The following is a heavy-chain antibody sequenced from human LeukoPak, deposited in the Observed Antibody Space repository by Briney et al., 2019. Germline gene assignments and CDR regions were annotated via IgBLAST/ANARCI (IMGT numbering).Heavy chain of an antibody. J-gene: IGHJ6*03. CDR2: INQDGGTT. Sequence: GGSLRLSCAASGFTFSSLWMSWVRQAPGRGPEWVANINQDGGTTYYVAYVKGRFTISRDNAKNSLSLQMSSLRAEDTAVYYCARLDCSSTSCYIYYYYMDVWGKGTTVTVSS. CDR3: ARLDCSSTSCYIYYYYMDV. D-gene: IGHD2-2*01. V-gene: IGHV3-7*01. CDR1: GFTFSSLW.